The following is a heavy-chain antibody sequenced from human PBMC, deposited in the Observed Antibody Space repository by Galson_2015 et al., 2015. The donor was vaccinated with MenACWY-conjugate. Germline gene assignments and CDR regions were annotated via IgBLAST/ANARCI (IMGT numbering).Heavy chain of an antibody. V-gene: IGHV2-5*02. CDR3: AHSPYCSTTSCYAARAFDV. CDR1: GFSLSTSRVG. D-gene: IGHD2-2*01. CDR2: IYWDDDK. J-gene: IGHJ3*01. Sequence: PALVKPTPTLTLACTFSGFSLSTSRVGVGWIRQPPGQALEWLSLIYWDDDKRYSPSLKIRLTITKDTSKNQVVLSMTNMDPVDTATYYCAHSPYCSTTSCYAARAFDVWGQGTVVTVSS.